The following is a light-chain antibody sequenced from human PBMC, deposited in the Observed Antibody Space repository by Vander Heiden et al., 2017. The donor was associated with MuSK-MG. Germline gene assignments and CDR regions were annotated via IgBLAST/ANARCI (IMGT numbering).Light chain of an antibody. CDR2: WAS. CDR1: QSVLYSSNNMNY. V-gene: IGKV4-1*01. J-gene: IGKJ1*01. Sequence: DIVMTKSPDSLAVSLGERATINCKSSQSVLYSSNNMNYLAWYQQKPGQPPKLLIYWASTRESGVPDRFSGSGSGTDFTLTISSLQAEDVAVYYCQQDDTTPRTFGQGTKVEIK. CDR3: QQDDTTPRT.